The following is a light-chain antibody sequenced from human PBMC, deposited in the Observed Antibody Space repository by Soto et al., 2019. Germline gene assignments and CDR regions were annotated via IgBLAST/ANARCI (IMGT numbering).Light chain of an antibody. J-gene: IGLJ1*01. CDR2: DVT. V-gene: IGLV2-14*03. Sequence: QSVLTQPASVSRSPGQSITISCSGTSSDVGDYKFVSWYQQHPGKAPKLIIYDVTNRPSGVSNRFSGSKSGNTASLTISGLQAEDEADYYCTSYTSGRTAYVFGTGTKVTVL. CDR3: TSYTSGRTAYV. CDR1: SSDVGDYKF.